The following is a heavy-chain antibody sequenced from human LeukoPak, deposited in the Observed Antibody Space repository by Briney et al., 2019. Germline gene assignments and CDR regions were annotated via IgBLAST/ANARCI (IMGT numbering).Heavy chain of an antibody. J-gene: IGHJ5*02. Sequence: LAGGSLRLSCAASGFTFSSYWMSWVRQAPGKGLEWVANIKQDGSVKYYVDSVKGRFTISRDNAKNSLYLQMNSLRAEDTAVYYCARYCSSTSCYSDWFDPWGQGTLVTVSS. CDR1: GFTFSSYW. CDR2: IKQDGSVK. CDR3: ARYCSSTSCYSDWFDP. V-gene: IGHV3-7*03. D-gene: IGHD2-2*01.